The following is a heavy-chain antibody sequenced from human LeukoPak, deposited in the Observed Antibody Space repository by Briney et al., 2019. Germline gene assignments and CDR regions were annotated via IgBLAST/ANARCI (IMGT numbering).Heavy chain of an antibody. D-gene: IGHD3-22*01. V-gene: IGHV3-53*01. CDR3: ARVNDPIDYSDSSGYFDY. J-gene: IGHJ4*02. CDR2: LYSGGST. Sequence: GRSLRLSCAASGFAVSSNYVTWVPQAPGKGLEWVSVLYSGGSTSYADAVKGRFTMSRDKSKNTVSLQMNSLRAEDTAVYYCARVNDPIDYSDSSGYFDYWGRGTLVTVSS. CDR1: GFAVSSNY.